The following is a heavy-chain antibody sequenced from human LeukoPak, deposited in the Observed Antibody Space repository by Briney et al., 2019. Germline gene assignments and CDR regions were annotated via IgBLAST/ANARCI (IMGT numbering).Heavy chain of an antibody. CDR3: AKTRGYCSGGSCYCDY. J-gene: IGHJ4*02. CDR2: ISSSGDST. D-gene: IGHD2-15*01. CDR1: GFTFSNYA. Sequence: AGGSLRLSCVASGFTFSNYAMSWVRQAPGKGLEWVSAISSSGDSTYYADSVKGRFTISRDNSKNTLYLQMNSLRAEDTAVYYCAKTRGYCSGGSCYCDYWGQGALVTVSS. V-gene: IGHV3-23*01.